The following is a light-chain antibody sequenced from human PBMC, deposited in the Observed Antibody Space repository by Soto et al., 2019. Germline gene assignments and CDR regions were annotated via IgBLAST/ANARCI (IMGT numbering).Light chain of an antibody. V-gene: IGKV1-9*01. CDR1: QGISTY. Sequence: IHLTQSPSSLSASVGDRVTITCRASQGISTYLVWYQQKPGKAPKLLIYAASTLQSGVPSRFSGSGSGTDFTLTISSLQPEDFATYYCQQLNSYPITFGQGTRLEIK. J-gene: IGKJ5*01. CDR3: QQLNSYPIT. CDR2: AAS.